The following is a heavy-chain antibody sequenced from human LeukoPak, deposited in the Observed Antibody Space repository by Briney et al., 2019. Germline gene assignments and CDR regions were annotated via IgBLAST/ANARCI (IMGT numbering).Heavy chain of an antibody. Sequence: PGGSLRLSCAASGFTFSSYSMNWVRQAPGKGLEWVSSISSSSSYIYYADSVKGRFTISRDNAKNSLYLQMNSRRAEDTAVYYCARVVGAAALNWFDPWGQGTLVTVSS. J-gene: IGHJ5*02. D-gene: IGHD6-13*01. CDR3: ARVVGAAALNWFDP. V-gene: IGHV3-21*01. CDR2: ISSSSSYI. CDR1: GFTFSSYS.